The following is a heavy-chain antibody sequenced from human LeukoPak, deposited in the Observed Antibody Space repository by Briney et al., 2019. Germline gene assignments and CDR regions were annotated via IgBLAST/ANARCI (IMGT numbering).Heavy chain of an antibody. V-gene: IGHV4-39*01. J-gene: IGHJ4*02. CDR1: GGSLSSRSDY. D-gene: IGHD6-19*01. CDR3: ARQRPEQWLIPYYFTY. Sequence: SETLSLTCTVSGGSLSSRSDYWGWIRQPPGKGLEWIGSINYSGSTHHNPSLKSRVTISVDTTKNQFSLKLSSVTAADTAVYYCARQRPEQWLIPYYFTYWSQGTLVSVSS. CDR2: INYSGST.